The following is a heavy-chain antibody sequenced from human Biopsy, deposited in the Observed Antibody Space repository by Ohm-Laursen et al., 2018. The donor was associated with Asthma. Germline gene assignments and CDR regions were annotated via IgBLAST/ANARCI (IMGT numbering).Heavy chain of an antibody. J-gene: IGHJ3*02. CDR2: VSSDGHNK. V-gene: IGHV3-30*03. CDR3: ARQSGQDYGDSSGFDI. D-gene: IGHD3-22*01. CDR1: GFVFSQCG. Sequence: SLRLSCAASGFVFSQCGMRWVRQGPGKGLEWVALVSSDGHNKYYEDSVKGCFTISRDNSRNRLYLQINRLTVEDSAVYFCARQSGQDYGDSSGFDIWGQGTKVAVSS.